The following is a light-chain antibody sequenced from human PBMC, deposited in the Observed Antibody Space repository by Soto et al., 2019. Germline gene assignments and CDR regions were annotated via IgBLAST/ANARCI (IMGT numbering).Light chain of an antibody. Sequence: EIVLTQSPGTLSLSPGERATLSCRASQSISSNYLAWYQQKPGQAPRLLIYGASSRATGIPDRFSGSGSGTDFTLTISRLEPEDFAVYHRQQHPNPLRTFGQGTNVDIK. V-gene: IGKV3-20*01. CDR3: QQHPNPLRT. J-gene: IGKJ1*01. CDR1: QSISSNY. CDR2: GAS.